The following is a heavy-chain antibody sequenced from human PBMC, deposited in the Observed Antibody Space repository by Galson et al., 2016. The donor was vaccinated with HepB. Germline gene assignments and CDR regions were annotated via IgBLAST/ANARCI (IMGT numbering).Heavy chain of an antibody. CDR2: INPSDGST. CDR1: GYTFTTYY. CDR3: ARSPRYYGGDPNDAFDI. V-gene: IGHV1-46*01. D-gene: IGHD2-21*02. Sequence: SVKVSCKASGYTFTTYYMHWVRQAPGQGLEWMGIINPSDGSTSYTQRFQGRVTMTRDTSTTTVYMELSSLRSEDTAMYYCARSPRYYGGDPNDAFDIWGQGTMVTVSS. J-gene: IGHJ3*02.